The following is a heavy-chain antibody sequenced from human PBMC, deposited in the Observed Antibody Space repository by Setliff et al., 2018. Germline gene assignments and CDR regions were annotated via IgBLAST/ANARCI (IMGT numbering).Heavy chain of an antibody. J-gene: IGHJ4*02. V-gene: IGHV1-46*01. Sequence: GASVKVSCKASGYTFTSYHVHWGRQAPGQGLEWMGTINPSGGSTIYAPDFQGRVTMTWDTSTNIAYMELSGLRYADSAVYYCTRGPNLYGDLDSWGLGTLVTVSS. CDR3: TRGPNLYGDLDS. CDR1: GYTFTSYH. D-gene: IGHD4-17*01. CDR2: INPSGGST.